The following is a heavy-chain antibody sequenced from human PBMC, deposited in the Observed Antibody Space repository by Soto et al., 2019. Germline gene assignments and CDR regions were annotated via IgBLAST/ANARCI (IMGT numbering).Heavy chain of an antibody. J-gene: IGHJ4*02. V-gene: IGHV1-69*18. D-gene: IGHD3-16*01. Sequence: QVQLVQSGAELKKPGSSVKLSCSASGVTCSSYAFTWVRHAPGQGLEWMGNIIPVFRTSNYAQGFQGRLAISADESTNTNYMELRRLRSEDTAVYFCAKDGSWDGGGGESWGQGTLVIVSS. CDR1: GVTCSSYA. CDR3: AKDGSWDGGGGES. CDR2: IIPVFRTS.